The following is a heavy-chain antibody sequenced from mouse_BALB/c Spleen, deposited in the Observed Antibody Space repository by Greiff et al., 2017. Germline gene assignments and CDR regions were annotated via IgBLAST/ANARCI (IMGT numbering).Heavy chain of an antibody. Sequence: LVESGAELVRPGVSVKISCKGSGYTFTDYAMHWVKQSHAKSLEWIGVISTFYGDASYNQKFKGKATMTVDKSSSTAYMELARLTSEDSAIYYCARGSSGYVGMDYWGQGTSVTVSS. CDR3: ARGSSGYVGMDY. CDR2: ISTFYGDA. J-gene: IGHJ4*01. V-gene: IGHV1S137*01. CDR1: GYTFTDYA. D-gene: IGHD3-1*01.